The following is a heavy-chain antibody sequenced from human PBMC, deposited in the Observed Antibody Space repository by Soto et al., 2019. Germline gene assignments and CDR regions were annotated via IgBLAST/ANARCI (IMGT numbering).Heavy chain of an antibody. CDR3: ARSSSGYRARRGYAFDI. D-gene: IGHD3-22*01. V-gene: IGHV4-34*01. CDR1: GGSFSGYY. Sequence: TSETLSLTCAVYGGSFSGYYWSWIRQPPGKGLEWIGEINHSGSTNYNPSLKSRVTISVDTSKNQFSLKLSSVTAADTAVYYCARSSSGYRARRGYAFDIWGQGTMVTVSS. CDR2: INHSGST. J-gene: IGHJ3*02.